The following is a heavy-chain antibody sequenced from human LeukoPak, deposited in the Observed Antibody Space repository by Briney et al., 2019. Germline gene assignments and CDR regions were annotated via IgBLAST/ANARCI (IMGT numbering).Heavy chain of an antibody. CDR2: ISSSGSTI. V-gene: IGHV3-11*01. CDR1: GFTFSDYY. CDR3: ARVGYGDYVLGYFDY. D-gene: IGHD4-17*01. Sequence: GGSLRLSCAASGFTFSDYYMSWIRQAPGKGLEWVSYISSSGSTIYYADSVKGRFTISRGNAKNSLYLQTNSLRAEDTAVYYCARVGYGDYVLGYFDYWGQGTLVTVSS. J-gene: IGHJ4*02.